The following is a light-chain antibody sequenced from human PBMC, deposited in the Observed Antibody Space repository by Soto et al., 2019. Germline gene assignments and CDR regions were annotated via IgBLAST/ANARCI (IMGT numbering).Light chain of an antibody. V-gene: IGKV3-15*01. CDR1: QSVTTN. CDR2: GAS. J-gene: IGKJ4*01. Sequence: EIVMTQSPATLSVSPGERATLSCRASQSVTTNLAWYQQKPGQAPRLLIYGASVRATGIPARFSGSGSGTEFTLTISSLQSEDFAVYYCKQYGERPPNLSFGGGTKVEIK. CDR3: KQYGERPPNLS.